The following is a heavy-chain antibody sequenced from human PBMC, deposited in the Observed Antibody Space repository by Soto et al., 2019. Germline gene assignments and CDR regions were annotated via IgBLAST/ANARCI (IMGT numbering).Heavy chain of an antibody. D-gene: IGHD3-16*01. CDR2: ISATGGGT. CDR1: GFKFSNYA. V-gene: IGHV3-23*01. J-gene: IGHJ4*02. Sequence: GGSLRLSCAASGFKFSNYAMSWVRQAPGKGLEWVSLISATGGGTYYADSVKGRFTISRDNSHNTLYLQVHSLTDEDTAVYYCAKDRRAGGNCAFYFDFWGQGAQVTVSS. CDR3: AKDRRAGGNCAFYFDF.